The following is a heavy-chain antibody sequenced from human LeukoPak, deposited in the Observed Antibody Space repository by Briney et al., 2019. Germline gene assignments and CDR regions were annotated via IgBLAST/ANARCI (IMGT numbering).Heavy chain of an antibody. J-gene: IGHJ4*02. CDR1: GFTFTDHS. D-gene: IGHD1-26*01. CDR3: ARLLGAND. Sequence: YPGGSPRLSCVASGFTFTDHSMDWVRQAPGKGLEWVGRCRDKANSYTTEYAASVKGRFTISRDDSKNSLYLQMNSLETEDTAVYYCARLLGANDWGQGTLVTVSS. V-gene: IGHV3-72*01. CDR2: CRDKANSYTT.